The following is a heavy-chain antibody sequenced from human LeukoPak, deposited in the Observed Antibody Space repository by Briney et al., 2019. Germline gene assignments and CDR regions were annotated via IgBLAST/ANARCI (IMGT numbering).Heavy chain of an antibody. D-gene: IGHD2-8*01. CDR3: ARGGEWSTLYYFDY. CDR2: IWYDGSNK. V-gene: IGHV3-33*01. Sequence: GGSLRLSCAASGFTFSSYGMHWVRQAPGKGLEWVAVIWYDGSNKYYADSVKGRFTISRDNSKNTLYLQMNSLRAEDTAVYYCARGGEWSTLYYFDYWGQGTLVTVSS. CDR1: GFTFSSYG. J-gene: IGHJ4*02.